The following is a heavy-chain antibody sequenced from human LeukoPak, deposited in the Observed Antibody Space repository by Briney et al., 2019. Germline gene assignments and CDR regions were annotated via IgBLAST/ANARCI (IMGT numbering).Heavy chain of an antibody. Sequence: ASVKVSCKASGYSFTSYGITWVRQAPGQGLEWMGWISTNDGHANYAQKLQGRVTLTTDTSTVTAYMELRSLRSDDTAVYYCARVPHNYYDSSGYPYYFDYWGQGTLVTVSS. CDR3: ARVPHNYYDSSGYPYYFDY. J-gene: IGHJ4*02. CDR1: GYSFTSYG. D-gene: IGHD3-22*01. CDR2: ISTNDGHA. V-gene: IGHV1-18*01.